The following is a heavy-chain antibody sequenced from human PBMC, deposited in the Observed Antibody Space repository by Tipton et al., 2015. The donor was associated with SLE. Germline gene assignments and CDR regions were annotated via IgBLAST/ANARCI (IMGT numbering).Heavy chain of an antibody. J-gene: IGHJ5*02. CDR3: ARGWRRIAARPGDWFDP. Sequence: TLSLTCAVYGGSFSGYYWSWIRQPPGKGLEWIGEINHSGSTNYNPSLKSRVTISVDTSKNQFSLKLSSVTAADTAVYYCARGWRRIAARPGDWFDPWGQGTLVTVSS. V-gene: IGHV4-34*01. D-gene: IGHD6-6*01. CDR2: INHSGST. CDR1: GGSFSGYY.